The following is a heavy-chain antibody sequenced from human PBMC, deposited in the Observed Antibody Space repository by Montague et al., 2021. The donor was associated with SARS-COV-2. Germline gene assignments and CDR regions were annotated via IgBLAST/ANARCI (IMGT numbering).Heavy chain of an antibody. CDR2: IYYSGST. Sequence: TLSLTCTVYGGSFGGYYWSWIRQHPGKGLEWIGYIYYSGSTYYNPSLKSRVTISVDTSKNQFSLKLSSVTAADTAVYYCARDIGGSTVTTGGFDYWGQGTLVTVSS. J-gene: IGHJ4*02. CDR1: GGSFGGYY. D-gene: IGHD4-17*01. CDR3: ARDIGGSTVTTGGFDY. V-gene: IGHV4-31*03.